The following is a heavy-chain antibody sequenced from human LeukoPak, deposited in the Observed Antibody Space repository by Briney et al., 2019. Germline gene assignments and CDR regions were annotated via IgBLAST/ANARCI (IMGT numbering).Heavy chain of an antibody. CDR3: ARSEGSPVYYASSGYQDY. Sequence: ASVKVSCEASGYTFTGYYMHWVRQAPGQGLEWMGWINPNSGGTNYAQKFQGRVTMTRDTSISTAYMELSRLRSDDTAVYYCARSEGSPVYYASSGYQDYWGQGTLVTVSS. CDR2: INPNSGGT. D-gene: IGHD3-22*01. CDR1: GYTFTGYY. J-gene: IGHJ4*02. V-gene: IGHV1-2*02.